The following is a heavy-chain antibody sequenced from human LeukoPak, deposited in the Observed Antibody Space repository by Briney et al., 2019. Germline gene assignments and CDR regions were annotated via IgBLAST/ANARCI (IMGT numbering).Heavy chain of an antibody. V-gene: IGHV4-31*03. Sequence: PSETLSLTCTVSGGSISSGGYSWSWIRQHPGKGLEWIGYIYYSGSTYYNPSLKSRVTISVDTSKNQFSLKLGSVTAADTAVYYCASSPGTYYDFWSGYWSFDYWGQGTLVTVSS. CDR1: GGSISSGGYS. CDR2: IYYSGST. J-gene: IGHJ4*02. D-gene: IGHD3-3*01. CDR3: ASSPGTYYDFWSGYWSFDY.